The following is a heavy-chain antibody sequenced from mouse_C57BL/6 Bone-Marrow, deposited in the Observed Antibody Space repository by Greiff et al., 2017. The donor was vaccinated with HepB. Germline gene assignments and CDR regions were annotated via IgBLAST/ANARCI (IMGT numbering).Heavy chain of an antibody. Sequence: EVQLQESGAELVRPGASVKLSCTASGFNIKDDYMHWVKQRPEQGLEWIGWIDPENGDTEYASKFQGKATITADTSSNTAYLQLSSLTSEDTAVYYCTYYYGSSYGYCYFDVWGTGTTVTVSS. CDR1: GFNIKDDY. J-gene: IGHJ1*03. CDR3: TYYYGSSYGYCYFDV. CDR2: IDPENGDT. V-gene: IGHV14-4*01. D-gene: IGHD1-1*01.